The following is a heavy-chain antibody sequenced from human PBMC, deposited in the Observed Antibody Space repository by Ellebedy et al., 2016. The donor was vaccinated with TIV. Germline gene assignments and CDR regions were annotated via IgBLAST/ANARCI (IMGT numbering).Heavy chain of an antibody. V-gene: IGHV5-51*01. CDR2: IYPGDSDT. D-gene: IGHD4-23*01. J-gene: IGHJ4*02. Sequence: GESLKISCKGSGYSFTSSWLGWVRQMPGKGLEWMGIIYPGDSDTKYRPSFQGQVTISADRSISTAYLQWSSLKAADTAMYYCARPDYGGNSLGYWGQGTLVTVSS. CDR1: GYSFTSSW. CDR3: ARPDYGGNSLGY.